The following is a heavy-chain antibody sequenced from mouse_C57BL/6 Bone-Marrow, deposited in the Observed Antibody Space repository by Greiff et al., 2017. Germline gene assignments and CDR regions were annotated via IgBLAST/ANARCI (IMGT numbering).Heavy chain of an antibody. CDR1: GFTFSDYG. Sequence: EVKLVESGGGLVQPGGSLQLSCAASGFTFSDYGMAWVRHAPRKGPDWVAFISNLAYSIYYADTVTGRFTISRENANNTLYLEMSRLRFEDTDMYYCARQGLWYAMDYWGQGTSGTVSS. CDR2: ISNLAYSI. CDR3: ARQGLWYAMDY. J-gene: IGHJ4*01. D-gene: IGHD1-1*02. V-gene: IGHV5-15*01.